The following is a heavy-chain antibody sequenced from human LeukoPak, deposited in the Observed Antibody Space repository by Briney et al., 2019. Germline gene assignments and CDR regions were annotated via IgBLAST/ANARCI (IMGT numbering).Heavy chain of an antibody. Sequence: GGSLRLSCAASGFTFSSYAMSWVRRAPGKGLEWVSAISGSGGSTYYADSVKGRFTISRDNSKNTLYLQMNSLRAEDTAVYYCAKTTIFGVVTTPAMDVWGQGTTVTVSS. D-gene: IGHD3-3*01. V-gene: IGHV3-23*01. CDR3: AKTTIFGVVTTPAMDV. J-gene: IGHJ6*02. CDR1: GFTFSSYA. CDR2: ISGSGGST.